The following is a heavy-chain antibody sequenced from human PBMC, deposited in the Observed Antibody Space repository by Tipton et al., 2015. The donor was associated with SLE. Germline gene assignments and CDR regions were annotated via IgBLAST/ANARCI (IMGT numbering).Heavy chain of an antibody. D-gene: IGHD1-7*01. J-gene: IGHJ6*02. CDR3: TRLGNWNYHGYGMDV. Sequence: TLSLTCTVSGGSISSSSYYWGWIRQPPGKGLEWIGSIYYSGSTYYNPSLKSRVTISVDTSKNQFSLKLSSVTATDTAVYYCTRLGNWNYHGYGMDVWGQGTTVIVSS. V-gene: IGHV4-39*01. CDR1: GGSISSSSYY. CDR2: IYYSGST.